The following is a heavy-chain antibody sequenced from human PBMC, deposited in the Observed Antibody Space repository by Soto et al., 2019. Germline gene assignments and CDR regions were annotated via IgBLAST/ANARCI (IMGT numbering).Heavy chain of an antibody. Sequence: QVQLVESGGGVVQPGRSLRLSCAASGFTFSSYGMHWVRQAPGKGLEWVAVIWYDGSNKYYADSVKGRFTISRDNSKNTLYLQMNSLRAEDTAVYYCARNCSGGSCYLYYYYYYGMDVWGQGTTVTVSS. CDR2: IWYDGSNK. V-gene: IGHV3-33*01. CDR1: GFTFSSYG. CDR3: ARNCSGGSCYLYYYYYYGMDV. J-gene: IGHJ6*02. D-gene: IGHD2-15*01.